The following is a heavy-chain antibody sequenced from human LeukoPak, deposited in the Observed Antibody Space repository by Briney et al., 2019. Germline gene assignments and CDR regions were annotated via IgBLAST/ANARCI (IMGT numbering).Heavy chain of an antibody. CDR2: MYHSGNK. Sequence: SETLCLSCAASGYSFSSCGYCGLLRHPPGKGLGWTVIMYHSGNKYYNDSVKSRFTISRDTSKSTLSLQMNTVTAADTAVYYCARQLDGGSYLSPDYWGQGTLVTVSS. D-gene: IGHD1-26*01. CDR1: GYSFSSCGY. CDR3: ARQLDGGSYLSPDY. V-gene: IGHV4-38-2*01. J-gene: IGHJ4*02.